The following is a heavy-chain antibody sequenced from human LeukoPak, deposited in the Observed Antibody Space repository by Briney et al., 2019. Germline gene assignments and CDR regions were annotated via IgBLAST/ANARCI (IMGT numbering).Heavy chain of an antibody. D-gene: IGHD2-8*01. CDR2: IYYSGST. V-gene: IGHV4-59*01. Sequence: SETLSLTCTVSGGSISGYYCNWIRQPPGKGLEWIGYIYYSGSTNYNPSLKSRVTISVDTSKNQFSLKLSSVTAADTAIYYCARSNGGLFDYWGQGTLVTVSS. CDR1: GGSISGYY. CDR3: ARSNGGLFDY. J-gene: IGHJ4*02.